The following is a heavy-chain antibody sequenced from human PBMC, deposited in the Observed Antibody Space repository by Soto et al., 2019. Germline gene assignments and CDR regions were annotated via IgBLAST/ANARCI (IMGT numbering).Heavy chain of an antibody. V-gene: IGHV1-69*02. Sequence: SVKVSCKASGGTFSSYTISWVRQAPGQGLEWMGRIIPILGIANYAQKFQGRVMITADKSTSTAYMELSSLRSEDTAVYYCARGATETTFGDYMDVWGKGTTVTVSS. CDR3: ARGATETTFGDYMDV. CDR1: GGTFSSYT. J-gene: IGHJ6*03. D-gene: IGHD3-16*01. CDR2: IIPILGIA.